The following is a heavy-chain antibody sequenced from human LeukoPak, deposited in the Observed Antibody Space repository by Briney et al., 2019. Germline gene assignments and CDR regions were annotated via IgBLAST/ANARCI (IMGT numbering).Heavy chain of an antibody. CDR2: ISYSGST. D-gene: IGHD3-16*01. Sequence: SETLSLTCTVSGGSVSSGSYYWSWIRQPPGKGLEWIGYISYSGSTNYNPSLKSRVTISADTSKNQFSLKLSSVTAADTAVYYCARGGQLWPRDDYWGQGTLVAVSS. CDR3: ARGGQLWPRDDY. J-gene: IGHJ4*02. CDR1: GGSVSSGSYY. V-gene: IGHV4-61*01.